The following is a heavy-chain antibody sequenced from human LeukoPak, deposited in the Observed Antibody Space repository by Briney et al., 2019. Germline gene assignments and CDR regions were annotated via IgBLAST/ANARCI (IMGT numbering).Heavy chain of an antibody. D-gene: IGHD1-26*01. CDR1: GFTFSSYA. CDR3: AKGGKWDVTPFDY. CDR2: ISGGGGST. J-gene: IGHJ4*02. V-gene: IGHV3-23*01. Sequence: QPGGSLRLSCAASGFTFSSYAMSWVRQAPGKGLEWVSTISGGGGSTYYADSVKGRFTISRDNSKNTLYLQVSSLRAEDTAVYYCAKGGKWDVTPFDYWGQGTLVTVSS.